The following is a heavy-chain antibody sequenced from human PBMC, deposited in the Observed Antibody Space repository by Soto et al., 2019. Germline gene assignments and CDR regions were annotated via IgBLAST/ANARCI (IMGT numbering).Heavy chain of an antibody. Sequence: QVQLQESGPGLAKPSGTLSLTCAVSGGSISSSNWWSWVRQPPGKGLEWIGEIYHSGSTNYNPSLKRRVTISVDKSKNQFSLKLSSVTAADTAVYYCARVSGSYYYGMDVWGQGTTVTVSS. V-gene: IGHV4-4*02. CDR1: GGSISSSNW. CDR3: ARVSGSYYYGMDV. D-gene: IGHD3-10*01. CDR2: IYHSGST. J-gene: IGHJ6*02.